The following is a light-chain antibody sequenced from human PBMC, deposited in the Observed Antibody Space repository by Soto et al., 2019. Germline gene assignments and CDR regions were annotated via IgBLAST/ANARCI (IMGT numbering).Light chain of an antibody. J-gene: IGKJ5*01. Sequence: DIQMTQSPSSVSASVGDTVTITCRASQGISSWLAWYHQRPGKAPDLLIYGASSLKTGVPSRFSGTGPGTHFTLTIAGLQAADFATYYCQQNYSLPVTFGQGTRLVIK. V-gene: IGKV1-12*01. CDR3: QQNYSLPVT. CDR2: GAS. CDR1: QGISSW.